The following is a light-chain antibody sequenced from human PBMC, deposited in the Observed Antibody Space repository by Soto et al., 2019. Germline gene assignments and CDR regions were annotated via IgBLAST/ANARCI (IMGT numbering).Light chain of an antibody. J-gene: IGLJ1*01. CDR3: SSYTSSSIDDV. V-gene: IGLV2-14*01. Sequence: QSALTQPASVSGSPGQSITISCTGTSSDVGGYNYVSWYQQHPGKAPKLMIYEVSNRPSGGSNRFSGSKSGNTASLTISGLQAEDEADYYCSSYTSSSIDDVFGTGTKVTVL. CDR1: SSDVGGYNY. CDR2: EVS.